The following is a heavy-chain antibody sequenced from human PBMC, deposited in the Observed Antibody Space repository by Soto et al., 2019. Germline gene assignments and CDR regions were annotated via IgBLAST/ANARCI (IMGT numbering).Heavy chain of an antibody. Sequence: QEQLVESGGGVVQPGRSLRVSCSVSGFNFRNYPMHWVRQAPGKGLDWVAAISFDGSNKFYGDSVKGRFSISRDDSKNTLSLQMNGLRTEDSATYYCAREIAAGKDFWGQGTLVIVSS. CDR2: ISFDGSNK. D-gene: IGHD6-13*01. V-gene: IGHV3-30-3*01. J-gene: IGHJ4*02. CDR1: GFNFRNYP. CDR3: AREIAAGKDF.